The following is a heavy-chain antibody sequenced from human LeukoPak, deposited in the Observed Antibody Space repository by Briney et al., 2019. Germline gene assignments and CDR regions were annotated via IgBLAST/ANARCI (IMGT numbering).Heavy chain of an antibody. CDR2: IYHSGST. J-gene: IGHJ4*02. CDR3: ARDLSGGYQILDY. D-gene: IGHD1-26*01. V-gene: IGHV4-38-2*02. Sequence: TSETLSLTCAVSGYSISSGYYWGWIRQPPGKGLEWIGSIYHSGSTYYNPSLKSRVTISVDTSKNQFSLKLSSVTAADTAVYYCARDLSGGYQILDYWGQGTLVTVSS. CDR1: GYSISSGYY.